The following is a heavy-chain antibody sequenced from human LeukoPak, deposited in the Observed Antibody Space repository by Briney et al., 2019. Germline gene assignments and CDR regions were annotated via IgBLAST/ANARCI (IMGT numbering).Heavy chain of an antibody. V-gene: IGHV4-39*07. CDR1: GGSISSSSYY. Sequence: SETLSLTCTVSGGSISSSSYYWGWIRQPPGKGLEWIGSIYYSGSTYYNPSLKSRVTISVDTSKNQFSLKLSSVTAADTAVYYCARDSTYYYGSGSSLNWFDPWGQGTLVTVSS. CDR2: IYYSGST. J-gene: IGHJ5*02. CDR3: ARDSTYYYGSGSSLNWFDP. D-gene: IGHD3-10*01.